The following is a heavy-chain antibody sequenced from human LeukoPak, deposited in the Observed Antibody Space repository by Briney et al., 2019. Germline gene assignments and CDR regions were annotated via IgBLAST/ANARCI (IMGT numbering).Heavy chain of an antibody. CDR2: IKKDGSEK. CDR1: GFTFSSNW. J-gene: IGHJ4*02. V-gene: IGHV3-7*04. D-gene: IGHD5-18*01. Sequence: GGSLRLSCAASGFTFSSNWMSWVRQAPGKGLEWVASIKKDGSEKYNVDSVKGRFTISRDDAKNSLYLQMNSLRAEDTAVYYCARDKPHYSHDYWGQGTLVTVSS. CDR3: ARDKPHYSHDY.